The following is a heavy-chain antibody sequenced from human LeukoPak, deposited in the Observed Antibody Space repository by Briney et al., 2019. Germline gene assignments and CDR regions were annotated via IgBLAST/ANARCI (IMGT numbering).Heavy chain of an antibody. Sequence: GGSLRLSCAASGFTFTDYYMGWVRQAPGKGLEWVSYISPRSGNTIYYADSVKGRFTISRDNAKNSLYLQMNSLRAEDTAVYYCAREEVVPAATGAFDIWGQGTMVTVSS. CDR2: ISPRSGNTI. D-gene: IGHD2-2*01. CDR1: GFTFTDYY. CDR3: AREEVVPAATGAFDI. V-gene: IGHV3-11*01. J-gene: IGHJ3*02.